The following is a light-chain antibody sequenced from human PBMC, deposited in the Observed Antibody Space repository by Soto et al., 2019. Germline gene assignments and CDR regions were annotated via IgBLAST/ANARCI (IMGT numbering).Light chain of an antibody. J-gene: IGKJ2*01. Sequence: AIQMTQSPSSLSASVGDRVTITCRASQGIKNDVAWYQQKPGKAPKLLIYAASSLHSGVPPRFSGSGSGTDFTLTISSLQPEDFATYFCLQDYNYPYTFGQGTKVDI. CDR3: LQDYNYPYT. V-gene: IGKV1-6*01. CDR1: QGIKND. CDR2: AAS.